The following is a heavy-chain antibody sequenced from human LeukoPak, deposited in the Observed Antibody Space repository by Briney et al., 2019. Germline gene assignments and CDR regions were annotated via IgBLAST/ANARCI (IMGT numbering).Heavy chain of an antibody. CDR1: GGTFSSYA. V-gene: IGHV1-69*04. CDR3: ARDGFNYDFWSGTSY. D-gene: IGHD3-3*01. CDR2: IIPILGIA. Sequence: GASVKVSCKASGGTFSSYAISWVRQAPGQGLEWMGRIIPILGIANYAQKFQGRVTITADKSTSTAYMELSSLRSEDTAVYYCARDGFNYDFWSGTSYWGQGTLVTVSS. J-gene: IGHJ4*02.